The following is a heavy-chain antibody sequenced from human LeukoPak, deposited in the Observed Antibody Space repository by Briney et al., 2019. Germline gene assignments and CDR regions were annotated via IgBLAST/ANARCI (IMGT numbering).Heavy chain of an antibody. CDR1: GGSISSSSYY. CDR3: ARRLRGYSGYDYDPFDP. D-gene: IGHD5-12*01. Sequence: SETLSPTCSVSGGSISSSSYYWGWIRQPPGKGLEWIGSIYYSGSTYYNPSLKSRVTISVDTSKNQFSLKLSSVIAADTAVYYCARRLRGYSGYDYDPFDPWGQGTLVTVSS. CDR2: IYYSGST. V-gene: IGHV4-39*01. J-gene: IGHJ5*02.